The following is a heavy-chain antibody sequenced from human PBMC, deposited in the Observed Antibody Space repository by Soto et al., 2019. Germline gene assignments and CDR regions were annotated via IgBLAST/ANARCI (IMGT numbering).Heavy chain of an antibody. J-gene: IGHJ4*02. V-gene: IGHV3-21*01. CDR2: ISSNSSNK. CDR1: GFTFSTYS. CDR3: AKDGTITFGGVPNYFDY. Sequence: PGGSLRLSCAASGFTFSTYSMNWVRQAPGKGLEWVASISSNSSNKYYADSVKGRFTISRDNSKNTLYLQMNSLRAEDTAVYYCAKDGTITFGGVPNYFDYWGQGTLVTSPQ. D-gene: IGHD3-16*01.